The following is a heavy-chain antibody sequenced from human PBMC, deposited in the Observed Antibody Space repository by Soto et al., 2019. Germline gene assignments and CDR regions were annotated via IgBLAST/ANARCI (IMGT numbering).Heavy chain of an antibody. CDR1: GGSFSGYY. D-gene: IGHD2-8*01. CDR2: INHSGST. Sequence: SETLSLTCAVYGGSFSGYYWSWIRQPPGKGLEWIGEINHSGSTNYNPSLKSRVTISVDTSKNQFSLKLSSVTAADTAVYYCASRQVLRSYYYGMDVWGQGTTVTVSS. V-gene: IGHV4-34*01. J-gene: IGHJ6*02. CDR3: ASRQVLRSYYYGMDV.